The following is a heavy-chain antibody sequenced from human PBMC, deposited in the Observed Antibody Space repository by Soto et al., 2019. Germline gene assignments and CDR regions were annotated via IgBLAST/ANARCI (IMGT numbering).Heavy chain of an antibody. J-gene: IGHJ3*02. CDR1: GDSITSYN. V-gene: IGHV4-59*01. CDR3: ARHIPTCYPACVFDI. D-gene: IGHD2-2*01. CDR2: LYHNGST. Sequence: QVQLQESGPGLVKPSETLSVTCTVSGDSITSYNWNWIRQSPGKGLEWIGYLYHNGSTNSHPSFKSRVTISVDTPKNQFSLKLSSVTAADTAIYYCARHIPTCYPACVFDIWGQGTVVTVSS.